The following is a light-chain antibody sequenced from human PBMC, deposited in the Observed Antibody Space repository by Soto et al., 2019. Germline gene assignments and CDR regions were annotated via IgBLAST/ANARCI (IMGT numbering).Light chain of an antibody. Sequence: EIVLTQSPGTLSLSPGERATLSCRASQSVSSSYLAWYQQKPGQAPRLLIYGASSMATGIPDRFSGSGSGTEFTRTVSRLEPDALEVCCCQQYGSSAYTFGPGTKGDI. CDR2: GAS. J-gene: IGKJ3*01. CDR3: QQYGSSAYT. CDR1: QSVSSSY. V-gene: IGKV3-20*01.